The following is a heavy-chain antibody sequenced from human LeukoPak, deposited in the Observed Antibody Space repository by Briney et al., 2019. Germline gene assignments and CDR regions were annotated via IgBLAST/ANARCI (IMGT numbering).Heavy chain of an antibody. V-gene: IGHV4-61*08. J-gene: IGHJ4*02. CDR3: AREGGSGSSWGLNYFDY. CDR1: GGSISSGGYY. D-gene: IGHD1-26*01. Sequence: SETLSLTCTVSGGSISSGGYYWSWIRQPPGKGLEWIGYIYHSGSTYYNPSLKSRVTMSVDTSKNQFSLKLSSVTAADTAVYYCAREGGSGSSWGLNYFDYWGQGTLVAVSS. CDR2: IYHSGST.